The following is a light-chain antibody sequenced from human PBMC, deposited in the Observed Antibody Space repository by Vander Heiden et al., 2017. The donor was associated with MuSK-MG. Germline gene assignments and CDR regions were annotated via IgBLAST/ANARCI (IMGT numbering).Light chain of an antibody. CDR1: QSVLYSSNNKNY. J-gene: IGKJ3*01. CDR2: WAS. CDR3: QQEYSTPLT. Sequence: DIVMTQSPDSLAVSLGERATINCKSSQSVLYSSNNKNYLAWYQQKPGQPPKLLIYWASTRESGVPDRFSGSGSGTDFTLTISSLQAEDVAAYYCQQEYSTPLTFGHGTKVDIK. V-gene: IGKV4-1*01.